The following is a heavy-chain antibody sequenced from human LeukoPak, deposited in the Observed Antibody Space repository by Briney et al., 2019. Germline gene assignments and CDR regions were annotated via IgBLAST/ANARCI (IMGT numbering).Heavy chain of an antibody. CDR1: GYTFTGYY. Sequence: ASVKVSCKASGYTFTGYYMHWVRQVPGQGLEWMGRINPNSGGTNYAQKFQDRVTMTRDTSIGTAYMELNRLTSDDTAVYYCSASFSGYDRLFDYWGQGTLVTVSS. CDR2: INPNSGGT. J-gene: IGHJ4*02. CDR3: SASFSGYDRLFDY. D-gene: IGHD5-12*01. V-gene: IGHV1-2*06.